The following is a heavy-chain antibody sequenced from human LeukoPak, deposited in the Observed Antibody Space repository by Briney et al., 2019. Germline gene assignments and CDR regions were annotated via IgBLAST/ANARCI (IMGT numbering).Heavy chain of an antibody. D-gene: IGHD1-20*01. CDR3: ARDVTDRYYGMDV. CDR2: IYYSGST. CDR1: GGSISSGDYY. Sequence: SETLSLTCTVSGGSISSGDYYWSWIRQPPGKGLEWIGYIYYSGSTYYNPSLKSRVTISVDTSKNQFSLKLSSVTAADTAVHYCARDVTDRYYGMDVWGQGTTVTVSS. V-gene: IGHV4-30-4*01. J-gene: IGHJ6*02.